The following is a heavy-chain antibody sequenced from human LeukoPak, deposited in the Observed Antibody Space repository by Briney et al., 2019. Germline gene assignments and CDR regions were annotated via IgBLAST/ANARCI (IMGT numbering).Heavy chain of an antibody. V-gene: IGHV3-64*01. Sequence: GGSLRLSCAASGFTFSSYAMHWVRQAPGKGLEYVSAISSNGGCTYYANSVKGRFTISRDNSKNTLYLQMGSLRAEDMAVYYCARSRTPSRDGHNFYFDYWGQGTLVTVSS. CDR3: ARSRTPSRDGHNFYFDY. J-gene: IGHJ4*02. CDR2: ISSNGGCT. CDR1: GFTFSSYA. D-gene: IGHD5-24*01.